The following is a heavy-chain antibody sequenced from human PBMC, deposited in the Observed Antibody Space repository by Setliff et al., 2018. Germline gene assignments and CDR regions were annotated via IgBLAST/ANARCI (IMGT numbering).Heavy chain of an antibody. CDR1: GYNLMNYG. Sequence: VKVSCKASGYNLMNYGISWVRQAPGQGLEWMGWISTFNGHTKYAQNFQGRVTMTIDTSTSTAYMELRTLRSDDTAFYFCARDRPSHTSDYYYSIPFDYWGRGTLVTV. CDR3: ARDRPSHTSDYYYSIPFDY. D-gene: IGHD3-22*01. CDR2: ISTFNGHT. V-gene: IGHV1-18*01. J-gene: IGHJ4*02.